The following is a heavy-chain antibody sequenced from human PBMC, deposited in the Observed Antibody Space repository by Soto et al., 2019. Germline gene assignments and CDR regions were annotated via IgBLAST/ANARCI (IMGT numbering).Heavy chain of an antibody. CDR3: AGGIAARPLGY. V-gene: IGHV4-30-2*01. J-gene: IGHJ4*02. Sequence: QLQLQESGSGLVKPSQTLSLTCAVSGGSISSGGYSWSWIRQPPGKGLEWIGYIYHSGSTYYNPSLKRRLTISVDRSKHQFSLRLSSVTAADTAVYYCAGGIAARPLGYWGQGTLVTVSS. CDR2: IYHSGST. D-gene: IGHD6-6*01. CDR1: GGSISSGGYS.